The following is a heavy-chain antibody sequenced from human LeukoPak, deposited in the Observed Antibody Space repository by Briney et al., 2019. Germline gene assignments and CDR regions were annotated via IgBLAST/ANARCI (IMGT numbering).Heavy chain of an antibody. Sequence: QPGRSLRLFCAASGFTFSSYGMHWVRQAPGKGLEWVAVISYDGSNKYYADSVKGRFTISRDNSKNTLYLQMNSLRAEDTAVYYCAKVPYSGSFHFDYWGQGTLVTVSS. CDR2: ISYDGSNK. CDR3: AKVPYSGSFHFDY. J-gene: IGHJ4*02. D-gene: IGHD1-26*01. CDR1: GFTFSSYG. V-gene: IGHV3-30*18.